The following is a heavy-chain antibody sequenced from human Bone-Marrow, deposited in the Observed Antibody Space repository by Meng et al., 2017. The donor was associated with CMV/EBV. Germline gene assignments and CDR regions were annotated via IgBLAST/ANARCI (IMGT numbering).Heavy chain of an antibody. CDR2: IYSGGST. CDR1: GFTVSSNY. J-gene: IGHJ4*02. D-gene: IGHD5-18*01. V-gene: IGHV3-53*01. CDR3: ARGGYSYEGYFDY. Sequence: VRVVGSGGALVKPGGSRKLSCAASGFTVSSNYMSWVRQAPGKGLEWVSVIYSGGSTYYADSVKGRFTISRDNSKNTLYLQMNSLRAEDTAVYYCARGGYSYEGYFDYWGQGTLVTVSS.